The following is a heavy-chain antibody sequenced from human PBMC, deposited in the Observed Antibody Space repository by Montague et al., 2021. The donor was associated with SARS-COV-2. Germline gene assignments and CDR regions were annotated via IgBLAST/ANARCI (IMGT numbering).Heavy chain of an antibody. J-gene: IGHJ4*02. D-gene: IGHD4-23*01. CDR3: ARWDPQTLTLIGLRGKSASAY. Sequence: SETLSLTCAVYGGSFSGYYWTWIRQSPGKGPEWIAEINHSGTTNYNFNPSLRSRVTISVDTSKSQFSLKLSSVTAADTGVYYCARWDPQTLTLIGLRGKSASAYWGQGTLVTVSS. CDR2: INHSGTT. CDR1: GGSFSGYY. V-gene: IGHV4-34*01.